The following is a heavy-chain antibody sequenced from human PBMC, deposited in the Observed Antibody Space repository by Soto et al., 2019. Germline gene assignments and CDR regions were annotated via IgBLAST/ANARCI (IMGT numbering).Heavy chain of an antibody. V-gene: IGHV3-15*07. CDR3: TTGRRDYYYYGLDV. CDR1: DFTFNNVW. CDR2: IKSKTDGGAT. J-gene: IGHJ6*02. Sequence: EVQVVESGGGLVKPGGSLRLSCAVSDFTFNNVWMNWVRQAPGKGLEWVGHIKSKTDGGATDYAAPVKGRFTISRDDSKNTLYLQMNSLKTEDTAVYYCTTGRRDYYYYGLDVWGQGTTDTVSS.